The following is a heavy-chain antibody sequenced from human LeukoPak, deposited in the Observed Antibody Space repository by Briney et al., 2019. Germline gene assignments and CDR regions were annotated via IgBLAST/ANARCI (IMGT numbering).Heavy chain of an antibody. J-gene: IGHJ4*02. CDR3: ARADSNIAARRVGFDS. CDR1: GFTFSSYW. D-gene: IGHD6-6*01. CDR2: ISGSSSYI. V-gene: IGHV3-21*06. Sequence: GGSLRLSCAASGFTFSSYWMNWVRQAPGKGLEWVSSISGSSSYIYYADSMKGRFTISRHNAKNSLYLQMNNLSAEDTAIYYCARADSNIAARRVGFDSWGQGTLVTVSS.